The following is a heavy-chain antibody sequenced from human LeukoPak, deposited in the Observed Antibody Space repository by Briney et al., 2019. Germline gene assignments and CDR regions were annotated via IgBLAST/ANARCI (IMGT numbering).Heavy chain of an antibody. V-gene: IGHV4-34*01. Sequence: SETLSLTCAVYGGSFSGYYWSWIRQPPGKGLEWIGEINHSGSTNYNPSLKSRVTISVDTSKNQFSRKLSSVTAADTAVYYCARGTPLDIVVVPAANYYFDYWGQGTLVTVSS. CDR1: GGSFSGYY. D-gene: IGHD2-2*01. CDR3: ARGTPLDIVVVPAANYYFDY. CDR2: INHSGST. J-gene: IGHJ4*02.